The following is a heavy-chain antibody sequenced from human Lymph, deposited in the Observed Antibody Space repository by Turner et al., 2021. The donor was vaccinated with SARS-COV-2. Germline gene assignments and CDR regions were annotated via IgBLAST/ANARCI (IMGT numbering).Heavy chain of an antibody. CDR2: MNPNSGNT. CDR3: ARGRYSGGGMDV. CDR1: GYTFTSYD. V-gene: IGHV1-8*02. J-gene: IGHJ6*02. D-gene: IGHD1-26*01. Sequence: QVQLVQSGAEVKKPGASVKVPCKAPGYTFTSYDINWVRQATGQGLEWMGWMNPNSGNTGYAQKFQGRVTMTRNTSKSTAYMELSSLRSEDTAVYYCARGRYSGGGMDVWGQGTTVTVSS.